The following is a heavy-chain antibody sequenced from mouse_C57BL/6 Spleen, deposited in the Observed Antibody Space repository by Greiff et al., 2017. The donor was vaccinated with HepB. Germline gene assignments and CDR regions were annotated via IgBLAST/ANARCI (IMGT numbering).Heavy chain of an antibody. CDR2: IDPSDSYT. D-gene: IGHD2-3*01. CDR3: ARSYDGYDY. V-gene: IGHV1-69*01. J-gene: IGHJ2*01. CDR1: GYTFTSYW. Sequence: VQLQQPGAELVMPGASVKLSCKASGYTFTSYWMHWVKQRPGRGLEWIGEIDPSDSYTNYNQKFKGKSTLTVDKSSSTAYMQLSSLTSEDSAVYYCARSYDGYDYWGQGTTLTVSS.